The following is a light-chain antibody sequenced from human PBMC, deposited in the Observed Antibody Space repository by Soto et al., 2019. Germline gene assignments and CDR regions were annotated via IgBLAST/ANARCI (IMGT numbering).Light chain of an antibody. CDR1: SSGVGGYNY. V-gene: IGLV2-11*01. Sequence: QSALTQPRSVSGSPGQSVTISCTGTSSGVGGYNYVSWYQQHPGKAPKLMIYDVSKRPSGVPDRFSGSKSGNTASLTISGLQAEDEADYYCCSYAGSYTEVFGTGTKVTVL. CDR3: CSYAGSYTEV. J-gene: IGLJ1*01. CDR2: DVS.